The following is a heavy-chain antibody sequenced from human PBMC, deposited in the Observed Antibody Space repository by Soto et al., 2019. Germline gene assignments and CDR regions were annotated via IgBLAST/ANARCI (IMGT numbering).Heavy chain of an antibody. Sequence: ASVKVSCKASGYTFTSYGISWVRQAPGQGLEWMGWISAYNGNTNYAQKLQGRVTMTTDTSTSTAYMELRSLRSDDTAVYYCAREGRTMVRGVMKTHNWFDPWGQGTLVTVSS. D-gene: IGHD3-10*01. V-gene: IGHV1-18*01. J-gene: IGHJ5*02. CDR1: GYTFTSYG. CDR2: ISAYNGNT. CDR3: AREGRTMVRGVMKTHNWFDP.